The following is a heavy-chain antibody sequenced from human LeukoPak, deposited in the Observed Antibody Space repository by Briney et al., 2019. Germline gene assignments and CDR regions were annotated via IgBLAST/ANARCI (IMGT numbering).Heavy chain of an antibody. CDR1: GFTFGDYA. CDR3: TRSRQDDY. D-gene: IGHD4-17*01. Sequence: GGSLRLSCTTSGFTFGDYAMNWVRQAPGKGLEWVGIIRSKGYGGTIEYAASVKGRLTISRDDSKSIGYLQMNSLKPEDTAVYYCTRSRQDDYWGQGTLVTVSS. CDR2: IRSKGYGGTI. V-gene: IGHV3-49*04. J-gene: IGHJ4*02.